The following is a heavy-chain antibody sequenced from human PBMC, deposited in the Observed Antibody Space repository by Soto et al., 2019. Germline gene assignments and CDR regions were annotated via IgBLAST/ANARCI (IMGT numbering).Heavy chain of an antibody. CDR3: AKDAVAYNGEWDWFDL. D-gene: IGHD3-10*01. CDR1: GFTFKNFA. CDR2: IGGSGSSA. J-gene: IGHJ5*02. Sequence: EVQLLESGGGLVQPGGSLRLSCAASGFTFKNFAGSWVPQAPGKGVEWVSAIGGSGSSANYADSVKGRFTVSRDDSKSTLYLQMSGLRVDDTALYYCAKDAVAYNGEWDWFDLWGQGTLVTVSS. V-gene: IGHV3-23*01.